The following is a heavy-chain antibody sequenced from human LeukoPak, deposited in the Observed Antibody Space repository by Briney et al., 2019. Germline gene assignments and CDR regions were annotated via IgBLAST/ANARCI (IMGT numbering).Heavy chain of an antibody. CDR3: ARGPGMDV. J-gene: IGHJ6*02. V-gene: IGHV3-20*04. CDR1: GFTFDDYA. Sequence: GGSLRLSCAASGFTFDDYALSWVRQAPGKGLEWGSSINWNGGSTGYADSVKGRFTISRDNAKNSLYLQMNSLRAEDTALYYCARGPGMDVWGQGTTVTVSS. CDR2: INWNGGST.